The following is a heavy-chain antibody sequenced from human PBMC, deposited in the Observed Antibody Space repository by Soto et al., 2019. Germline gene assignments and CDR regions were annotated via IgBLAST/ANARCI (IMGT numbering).Heavy chain of an antibody. CDR3: ARGRQQLGYCYYGMDV. D-gene: IGHD6-13*01. J-gene: IGHJ6*02. CDR1: GFTFTSYA. CDR2: ISYDGSNK. Sequence: QVQLVESGGGVVQPGRSLRLSCAASGFTFTSYAMHWVRQAPGKGLEWVAVISYDGSNKYYADSVKGRFTISRDNSKNTLYLQMNSLRAEDTAVYYCARGRQQLGYCYYGMDVWGQGTTVTVSS. V-gene: IGHV3-30-3*01.